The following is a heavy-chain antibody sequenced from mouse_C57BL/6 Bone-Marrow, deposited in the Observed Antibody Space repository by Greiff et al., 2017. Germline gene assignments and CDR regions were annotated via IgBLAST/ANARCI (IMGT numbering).Heavy chain of an antibody. Sequence: EVQLQQSGAELVRPGASVKLSCTASGFNITDYYMNWVKQRPEQGLEWIGRIDPEDGDTEYAPKFQGKDTMTADTSSNTAYLQLSSLTSEASAFYYCTTCCGNYAGFAYWGQGTLVTVAA. D-gene: IGHD2-1*01. V-gene: IGHV14-1*01. CDR1: GFNITDYY. J-gene: IGHJ3*01. CDR2: IDPEDGDT. CDR3: TTCCGNYAGFAY.